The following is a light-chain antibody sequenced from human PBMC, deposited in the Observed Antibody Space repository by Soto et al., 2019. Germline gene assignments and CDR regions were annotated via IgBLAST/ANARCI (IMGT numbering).Light chain of an antibody. V-gene: IGKV3-11*01. Sequence: EIVLTQSPGTLSLSPGERATLSCRASHSVSRTYLAWYQQKPGQAPRLLIFGASDRATGTPDRFSGSGSGTDFTLTISSLEPEDFAVYYCQQRSNWPGITFGQGTRLEIK. CDR3: QQRSNWPGIT. CDR2: GAS. J-gene: IGKJ5*01. CDR1: HSVSRTY.